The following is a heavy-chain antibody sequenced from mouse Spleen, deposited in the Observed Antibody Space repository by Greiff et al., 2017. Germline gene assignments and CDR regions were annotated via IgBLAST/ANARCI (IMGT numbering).Heavy chain of an antibody. V-gene: IGHV3-6*01. CDR2: ISYDGSN. D-gene: IGHD3-3*01. CDR1: GYSITSGYY. CDR3: ARDLGDGARDY. J-gene: IGHJ4*01. Sequence: VQLQESGPGLVKPSQSLSLTCSVTGYSITSGYYWNWIRQFPGNKLEWMGYISYDGSNNYNPSLKNRISITRDTSKNQFFLKLNSVTTEDTATYYCARDLGDGARDYWGQGTSVTVSS.